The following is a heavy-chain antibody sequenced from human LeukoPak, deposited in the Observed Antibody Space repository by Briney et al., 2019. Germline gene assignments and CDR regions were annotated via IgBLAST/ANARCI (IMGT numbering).Heavy chain of an antibody. V-gene: IGHV3-30*18. CDR2: ISYDGSNK. D-gene: IGHD3-3*01. CDR1: GFTFSSYG. Sequence: GGSLRLSCAASGFTFSSYGMHWVRQAPGKGLEWVAVISYDGSNKYYADSVKGRFTISRDNSKNTLYLQMNSLRAEDTAVYYCAKDRGSAYYDFWSGYLSGEYHYGMDVWGQGTTVTVSS. J-gene: IGHJ6*02. CDR3: AKDRGSAYYDFWSGYLSGEYHYGMDV.